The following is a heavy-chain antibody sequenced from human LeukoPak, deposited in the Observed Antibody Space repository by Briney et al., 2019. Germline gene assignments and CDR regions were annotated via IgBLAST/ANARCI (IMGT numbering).Heavy chain of an antibody. CDR1: GYTFTGYY. CDR3: ARDLVVNSVGWFDP. D-gene: IGHD3-22*01. CDR2: INPNSGGT. J-gene: IGHJ5*02. Sequence: RGASVKVSCKASGYTFTGYYMHWVRQAPGQGLEWMGWINPNSGGTNYAQKFQGRVTMTRDTSISTAYMELSRLRSDDTAVYYCARDLVVNSVGWFDPWGQGTLVTVSS. V-gene: IGHV1-2*02.